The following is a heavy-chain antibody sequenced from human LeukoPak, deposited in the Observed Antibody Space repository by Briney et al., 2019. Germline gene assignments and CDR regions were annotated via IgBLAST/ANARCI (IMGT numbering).Heavy chain of an antibody. CDR3: ARDRGAYRGYYYGMDV. J-gene: IGHJ6*02. CDR1: GFSFTSFG. Sequence: GGSLRLSCAGSGFSFTSFGMNWVRQAPGKGMEWVANMTQEGSEKSYVDSVKGRFTISRDNANNILYLQMTGLRGEDTAVYYCARDRGAYRGYYYGMDVWGPGTMVTVSS. V-gene: IGHV3-7*01. D-gene: IGHD3-10*01. CDR2: MTQEGSEK.